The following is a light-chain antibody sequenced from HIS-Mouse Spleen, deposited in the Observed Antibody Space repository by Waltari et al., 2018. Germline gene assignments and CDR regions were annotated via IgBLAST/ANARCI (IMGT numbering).Light chain of an antibody. Sequence: QSALTQPRSVAGSPGQSVTISCTGTSSDVGVYNYVSWYQQHPGKAPKLMIYDVSKRPSWVPDRFSGSKSGNTASLTISGLQAEDEADYYCCSYAGSYTVVFGGGTKLTVL. CDR1: SSDVGVYNY. J-gene: IGLJ2*01. CDR3: CSYAGSYTVV. V-gene: IGLV2-11*01. CDR2: DVS.